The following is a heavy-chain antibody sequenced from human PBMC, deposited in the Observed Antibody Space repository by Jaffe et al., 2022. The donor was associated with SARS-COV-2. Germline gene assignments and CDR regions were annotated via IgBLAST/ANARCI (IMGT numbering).Heavy chain of an antibody. J-gene: IGHJ3*02. Sequence: EVRLVESGGGLVMPGGSLRLSCAASGFSFSTYNMNWVRQAPGKGLEWVSSISSASVYIWYADSVKGRFTISRDNSKNSLFLQMNSLRAEDTAVYFCARDTTHKNCGRSSCPDDAFDMWGQGTMVTVSS. CDR3: ARDTTHKNCGRSSCPDDAFDM. V-gene: IGHV3-21*01. D-gene: IGHD2-2*01. CDR1: GFSFSTYN. CDR2: ISSASVYI.